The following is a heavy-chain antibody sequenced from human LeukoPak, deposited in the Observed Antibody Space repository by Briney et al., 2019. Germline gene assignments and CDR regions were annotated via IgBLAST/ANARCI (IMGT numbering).Heavy chain of an antibody. CDR1: GFTFNTYA. D-gene: IGHD4/OR15-4a*01. V-gene: IGHV3-23*01. J-gene: IGHJ4*02. CDR3: ARRAGAYSHPYDY. Sequence: GESLRLSCSTSGFTFNTYAMNWVRQAPGKGLEWVSATSGSGDTSYYIDSVKGRFTISRDNSKNTLYLQMNSLRAEDTAVYYCARRAGAYSHPYDYWGQGTLVTVSS. CDR2: TSGSGDTS.